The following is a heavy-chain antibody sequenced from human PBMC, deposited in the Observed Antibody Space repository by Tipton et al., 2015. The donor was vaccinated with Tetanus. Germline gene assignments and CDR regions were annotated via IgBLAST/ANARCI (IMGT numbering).Heavy chain of an antibody. CDR1: GGSIASQY. Sequence: TLSLTCTVSGGSIASQYWSWIRQPAGKGLEWIGRTYIRGTTTYNPSLKSRVTISVDTSENQMSLRLTSVTAADTAVYYCARHLYGYWFDPWGQGALVTVSS. V-gene: IGHV4-4*07. D-gene: IGHD3-10*01. CDR3: ARHLYGYWFDP. J-gene: IGHJ5*02. CDR2: TYIRGTT.